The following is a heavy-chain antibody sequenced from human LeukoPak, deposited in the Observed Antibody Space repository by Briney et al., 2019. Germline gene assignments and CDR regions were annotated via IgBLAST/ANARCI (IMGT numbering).Heavy chain of an antibody. CDR2: IYYSGRT. CDR3: ARRRYYDGSGYLE. J-gene: IGHJ1*01. CDR1: GDSVSRSDSY. Sequence: TSETLSLTCSVSGDSVSRSDSYWDWIRQPPGKGLEWIGTIYYSGRTYYSPSLKSRVTMSVDPYNNQFSLNLRSVTAADTALYYCARRRYYDGSGYLEWGQGTLLSVSS. D-gene: IGHD3-22*01. V-gene: IGHV4-39*01.